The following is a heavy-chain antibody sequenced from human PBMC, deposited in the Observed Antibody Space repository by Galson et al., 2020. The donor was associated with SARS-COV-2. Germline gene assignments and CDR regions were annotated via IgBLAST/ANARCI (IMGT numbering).Heavy chain of an antibody. J-gene: IGHJ4*02. D-gene: IGHD3-22*01. CDR1: GGSTSGYY. V-gene: IGHV4-59*01. Sequence: SETLSLTCTVSGGSTSGYYWNWIWQPPGKGLEWIGYVYYSGSTNYNPSLKSRVTISLDTSKNQFSLKLSSVTAADTAMYYCARDSSGYFPSHFDYWGQGTLVTVSS. CDR2: VYYSGST. CDR3: ARDSSGYFPSHFDY.